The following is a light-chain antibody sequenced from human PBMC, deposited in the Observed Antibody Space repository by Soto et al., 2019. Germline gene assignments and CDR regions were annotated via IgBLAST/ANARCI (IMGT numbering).Light chain of an antibody. CDR1: KSVSSN. Sequence: EIEMAQSPAGLAVSLRQGASVCWRARKSVSSNLAWYQQKPGQAPRLLIYGASTRATGIPARFSGSGSGTEFTLTISSLQSEDFAIYYCQQYNNWPLTFGQGTKVDIK. CDR3: QQYNNWPLT. V-gene: IGKV3-15*01. CDR2: GAS. J-gene: IGKJ1*01.